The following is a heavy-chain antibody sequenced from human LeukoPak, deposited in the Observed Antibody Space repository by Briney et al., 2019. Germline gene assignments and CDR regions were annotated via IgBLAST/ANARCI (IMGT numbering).Heavy chain of an antibody. Sequence: SETLSLTCTVSGGSISSYYWSWIRQPPGKGLEWIGYIYYSGSTNYNPSLKSRVTISVDTSKNQFSLKLSSVTAADTAVYYCARDAPTPGNMVIDYYYYGMDVWGQGTTVTVSS. CDR1: GGSISSYY. J-gene: IGHJ6*02. CDR2: IYYSGST. D-gene: IGHD5-18*01. CDR3: ARDAPTPGNMVIDYYYYGMDV. V-gene: IGHV4-59*12.